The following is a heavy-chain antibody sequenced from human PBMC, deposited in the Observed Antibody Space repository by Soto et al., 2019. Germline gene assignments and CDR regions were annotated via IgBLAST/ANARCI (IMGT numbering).Heavy chain of an antibody. V-gene: IGHV4-34*01. CDR1: GGSLSGYY. Sequence: PSETLSLTCALYGGSLSGYYCSWILHPPGKGLEWIGEINHSGSTNCNPSLKSRVTISVDTSKNQFSLKLSSVTAADTAVYYCARDLVIRGSRYYYGMDVWGQGTTVTASS. CDR2: INHSGST. D-gene: IGHD3-9*01. CDR3: ARDLVIRGSRYYYGMDV. J-gene: IGHJ6*02.